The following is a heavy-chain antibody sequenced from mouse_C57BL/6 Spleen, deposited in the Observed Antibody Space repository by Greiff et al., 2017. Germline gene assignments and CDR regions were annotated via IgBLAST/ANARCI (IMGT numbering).Heavy chain of an antibody. D-gene: IGHD1-1*01. CDR2: IYPGSGST. CDR3: ARAGYYGSSYDWYFEV. Sequence: QVQLQQPGAELVKPGASVKMSCKASGYTFTSYWITWVKQRPGQGLEWIGDIYPGSGSTNYNEKFKSKATLTVDTSSSTASMQLSSLTSEYSAVSYCARAGYYGSSYDWYFEVWGTGTTVTFSS. J-gene: IGHJ1*03. CDR1: GYTFTSYW. V-gene: IGHV1-55*01.